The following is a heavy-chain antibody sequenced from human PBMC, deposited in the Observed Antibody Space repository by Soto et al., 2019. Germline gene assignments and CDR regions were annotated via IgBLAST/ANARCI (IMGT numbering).Heavy chain of an antibody. CDR3: ARAMAAMQTWLDP. V-gene: IGHV4-30-4*01. J-gene: IGHJ5*02. CDR2: IYHTGTT. D-gene: IGHD2-2*01. CDR1: GGSISSIDYF. Sequence: SETLSLTCSVSGGSISSIDYFWSWIRQPPGKGLEWIGFIYHTGTTYYNPSLRSRVTISIDTSKSQFSMKLNSVTAADTAVYYCARAMAAMQTWLDPWGQGTLVTVSS.